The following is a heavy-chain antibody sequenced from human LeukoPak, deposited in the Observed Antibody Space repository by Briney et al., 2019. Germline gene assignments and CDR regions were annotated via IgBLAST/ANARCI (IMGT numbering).Heavy chain of an antibody. CDR1: GFTFSSYS. V-gene: IGHV3-21*01. J-gene: IGHJ4*02. Sequence: GGSLRLSCAASGFTFSSYSMNWVRQAPGKGLEWVSSISSSSRYIYYADSVKGRFTISRDNAKNSLYLQMNSLRAEDTAVYYCARDEEYDILTGYYIPRHFDYWGQGTLVTVSS. D-gene: IGHD3-9*01. CDR2: ISSSSRYI. CDR3: ARDEEYDILTGYYIPRHFDY.